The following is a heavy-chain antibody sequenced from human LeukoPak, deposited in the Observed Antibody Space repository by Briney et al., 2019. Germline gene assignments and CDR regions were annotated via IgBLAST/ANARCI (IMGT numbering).Heavy chain of an antibody. Sequence: PSETLSLTCTVSGGSISSGDYYWSWIRQPPGKGLEWIGYIYYSGSTYYNPSLKSRVTISVDTSKNQFSLKLSSVTAADTAVYYCARAAYEYSSSSSDYWGQGTLVTVSS. J-gene: IGHJ4*02. V-gene: IGHV4-30-4*08. CDR2: IYYSGST. D-gene: IGHD6-6*01. CDR3: ARAAYEYSSSSSDY. CDR1: GGSISSGDYY.